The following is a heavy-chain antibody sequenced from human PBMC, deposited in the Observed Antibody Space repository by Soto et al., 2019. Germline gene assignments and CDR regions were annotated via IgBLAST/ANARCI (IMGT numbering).Heavy chain of an antibody. V-gene: IGHV3-30*18. J-gene: IGHJ4*02. CDR2: ISYDGSNK. Sequence: QVQLVESGGGVVQPGRSLRLSCAASGFTFSSYGMHWVRRAPGKGLEWVAVISYDGSNKYYADSVKGRFTISRDNSKNTLYLQMNSLRAEDTAVYYCAKDSGSYGDYEYYFDYWGQGTLVTVSS. D-gene: IGHD4-17*01. CDR1: GFTFSSYG. CDR3: AKDSGSYGDYEYYFDY.